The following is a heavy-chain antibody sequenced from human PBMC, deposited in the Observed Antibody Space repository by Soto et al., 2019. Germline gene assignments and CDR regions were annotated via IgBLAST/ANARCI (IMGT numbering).Heavy chain of an antibody. V-gene: IGHV4-31*03. J-gene: IGHJ3*02. Sequence: PSETLSLTCTVSGGSISGGGYYRSWIRQHPGKGLEWIGYIYYSGSTYYNPSLKSRVTISVDTSKNQFSLKLSSVTAADTAVYYCSRDPLGGKDGGYYYGALDIWGQGTMVTVSS. CDR2: IYYSGST. CDR3: SRDPLGGKDGGYYYGALDI. D-gene: IGHD3-22*01. CDR1: GGSISGGGYY.